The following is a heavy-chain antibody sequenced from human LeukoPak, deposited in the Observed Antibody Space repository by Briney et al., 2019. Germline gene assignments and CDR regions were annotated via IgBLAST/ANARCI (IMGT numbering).Heavy chain of an antibody. CDR2: IFGSGSS. D-gene: IGHD1-1*01. V-gene: IGHV4-39*01. CDR1: GDSISSCIYY. Sequence: SETLSLTCTVSGDSISSCIYYWGWIRQPPGKGLEWIGNIFGSGSSFYNPSPKSRLTISVETFKNQVSLKLHSVTAADTAVYFCARKTWTDLDNWFDPWGQGALVTVSS. CDR3: ARKTWTDLDNWFDP. J-gene: IGHJ5*02.